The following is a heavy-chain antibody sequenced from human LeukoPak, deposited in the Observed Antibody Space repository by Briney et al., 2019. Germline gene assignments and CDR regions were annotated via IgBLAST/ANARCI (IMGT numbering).Heavy chain of an antibody. Sequence: SETVSLTCTVSGGSLSSYYWSWIRQPPGKGLEWIGYLYNTGSTNYNPSLKSRVTISVDTSKNQFSLKLSSVTAADTAVYYCARRGLGLSSGWYRRGYYYYMDVWGKGTTVTISS. J-gene: IGHJ6*03. CDR2: LYNTGST. CDR1: GGSLSSYY. D-gene: IGHD6-19*01. CDR3: ARRGLGLSSGWYRRGYYYYMDV. V-gene: IGHV4-59*12.